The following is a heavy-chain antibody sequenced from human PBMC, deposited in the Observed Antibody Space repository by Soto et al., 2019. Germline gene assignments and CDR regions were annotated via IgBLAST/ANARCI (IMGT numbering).Heavy chain of an antibody. V-gene: IGHV3-21*01. J-gene: IGHJ4*02. CDR1: GFTFSSYS. D-gene: IGHD3-3*01. Sequence: PGGSLRLSCASSGFTFSSYSMNWVRQAPGKGLEWVSSISSSSSYIYYADSVKGRFTISRDNAKNSLYLQMNSLRAEDTAVYYCARDRYDFWSGSVDYWGQGTLVTVSS. CDR2: ISSSSSYI. CDR3: ARDRYDFWSGSVDY.